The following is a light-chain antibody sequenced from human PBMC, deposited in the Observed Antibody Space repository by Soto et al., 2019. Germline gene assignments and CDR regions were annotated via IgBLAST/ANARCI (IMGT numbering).Light chain of an antibody. V-gene: IGKV3-20*01. CDR3: QQCHRYLT. CDR2: GAS. J-gene: IGKJ1*01. CDR1: QSVSSSY. Sequence: EIVLTQSPGTLSLSPGERATLSCRASQSVSSSYLAWYQQKPGQAPRLLIYGASSRATGIAARFSGSGSGTEFTLTISSLQPDDIATYYCQQCHRYLTFGQGTKVDIK.